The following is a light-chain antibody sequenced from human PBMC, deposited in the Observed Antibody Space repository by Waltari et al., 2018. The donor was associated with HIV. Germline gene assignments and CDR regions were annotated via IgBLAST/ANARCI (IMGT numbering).Light chain of an antibody. V-gene: IGLV3-21*02. CDR3: QVWDTTSNVYVV. CDR2: DDS. J-gene: IGLJ2*01. CDR1: ILRKNS. Sequence: SYGLTQPPSVSVAPGQTDWITCLETILRKNSVHWHQQKPAQAPILFVYDDSDRPSGISERFSGSKSGDTATLTIVGVKAEDEADYYCQVWDTTSNVYVVFGGGTKLTVL.